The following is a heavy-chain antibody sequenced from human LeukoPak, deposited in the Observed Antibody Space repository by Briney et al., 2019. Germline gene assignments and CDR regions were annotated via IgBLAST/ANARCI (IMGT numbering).Heavy chain of an antibody. CDR1: GLAVSNNY. CDR3: AKWGCSGSSCYPFDY. Sequence: GGSLRLSCAASGLAVSNNYMTWVRQAPGKGLEWVSVIHTGGDTYYPDSVQGRFTISRDSSKNTLHLQMNSLRAEDTAVYYCAKWGCSGSSCYPFDYWGQGTLVTVSS. CDR2: IHTGGDT. V-gene: IGHV3-53*01. D-gene: IGHD2-15*01. J-gene: IGHJ4*02.